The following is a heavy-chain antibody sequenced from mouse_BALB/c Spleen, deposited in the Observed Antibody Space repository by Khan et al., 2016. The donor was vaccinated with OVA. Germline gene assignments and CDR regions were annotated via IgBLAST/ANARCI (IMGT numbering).Heavy chain of an antibody. D-gene: IGHD2-10*01. CDR1: GFSLTNYG. V-gene: IGHV2-6-1*01. J-gene: IGHJ4*01. CDR3: ARQPYYHYNIMDY. Sequence: VQLQESGPGLVAPSQSLSITCTISGFSLTNYGVHWVRQPPGKGLEWLVVIWSDGSTTYNSALKSRLTISTDNSKNQVFLKMNRLQTDDTAMYFCARQPYYHYNIMDYWGQGTSVTVSS. CDR2: IWSDGST.